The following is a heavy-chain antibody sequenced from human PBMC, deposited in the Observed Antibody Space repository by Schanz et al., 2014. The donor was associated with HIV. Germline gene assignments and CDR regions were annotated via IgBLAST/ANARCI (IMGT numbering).Heavy chain of an antibody. CDR1: GFTFSSYA. J-gene: IGHJ4*02. Sequence: QVQLVESGGGVVQPGTSLRLSCAASGFTFSSYAMHWVRQAPGKGLEGVAVIWYDGSNKYYADSVKGRFTISRDNSKNRLYLQMNSLRAEDTAVYYCARGRDFFDWSYYPYYWGQGTLVTVSS. V-gene: IGHV3-33*01. D-gene: IGHD3-9*01. CDR3: ARGRDFFDWSYYPYY. CDR2: IWYDGSNK.